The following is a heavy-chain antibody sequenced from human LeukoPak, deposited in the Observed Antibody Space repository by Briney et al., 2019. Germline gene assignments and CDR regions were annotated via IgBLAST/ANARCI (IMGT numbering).Heavy chain of an antibody. Sequence: SETLSLTCAVYGGSFSGYYWSWIRQPPGKGLEWIGEINHSGSTNYNPSLKSRVTLSVDTSKNQFSLKLSSVTAADTAVYYCARESWFGFDPWGQGTLVTVSS. V-gene: IGHV4-34*01. CDR1: GGSFSGYY. D-gene: IGHD3-10*01. CDR2: INHSGST. CDR3: ARESWFGFDP. J-gene: IGHJ5*02.